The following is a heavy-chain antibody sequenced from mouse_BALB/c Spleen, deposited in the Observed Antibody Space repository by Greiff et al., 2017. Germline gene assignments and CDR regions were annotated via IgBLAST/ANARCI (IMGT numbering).Heavy chain of an antibody. CDR3: ARSGNYDYYAMDY. J-gene: IGHJ4*01. CDR2: ISSGSSTI. CDR1: GFTFSSFG. Sequence: EVKLMESGGGLVQPGGSRKLSCAASGFTFSSFGMHWVRQAPEKGLEWVAYISSGSSTIYYADTVKGRFTISRDNPKNTLFLQMTSLRSEDTAMYHCARSGNYDYYAMDYWGQGTSVTVSS. D-gene: IGHD2-1*01. V-gene: IGHV5-17*02.